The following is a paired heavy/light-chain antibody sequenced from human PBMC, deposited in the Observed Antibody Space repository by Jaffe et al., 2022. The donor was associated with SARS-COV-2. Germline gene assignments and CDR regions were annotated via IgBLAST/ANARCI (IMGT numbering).Light chain of an antibody. Sequence: DLQMTQSPSSLSASVGDRVTITCQARQDITNYLNWYQQKPGKAPKLLIYDASNLQAGVPSRFSGSGSGTDFTFTISSLQPEDVATYYCQQYDSLPVTFGPGTKVDIK. CDR2: DAS. V-gene: IGKV1-33*01. J-gene: IGKJ3*01. CDR3: QQYDSLPVT. CDR1: QDITNY.
Heavy chain of an antibody. CDR3: ARAPPSRATIFGELIPRPHYFDL. D-gene: IGHD3-3*01. CDR1: GGSINRGDYY. CDR2: FYSSANT. V-gene: IGHV4-30-4*08. J-gene: IGHJ4*02. Sequence: QVQLQESGPGLVKPSQTLSLTCTVSGGSINRGDYYWNWIRQPPGKGLEWIGYFYSSANTFYNPSLKSRVTISIDTSKNRISLKLNSVTAADTAMYYCARAPPSRATIFGELIPRPHYFDLWGQGTLVSVSP.